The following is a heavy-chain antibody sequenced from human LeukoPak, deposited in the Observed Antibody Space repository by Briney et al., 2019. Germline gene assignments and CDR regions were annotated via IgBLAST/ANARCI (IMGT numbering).Heavy chain of an antibody. D-gene: IGHD2-8*01. J-gene: IGHJ3*02. V-gene: IGHV1-46*01. Sequence: ASVKVSCKASGYTFTSYYMHWVRQAPGQGLEWMGIINPSGGSTSYAQKFQGRVTMTRDMSTSTVYMKLSSLRSEDTAVYYCARVLMVYAGLIKTDALDIWGQGTMVTVSS. CDR3: ARVLMVYAGLIKTDALDI. CDR2: INPSGGST. CDR1: GYTFTSYY.